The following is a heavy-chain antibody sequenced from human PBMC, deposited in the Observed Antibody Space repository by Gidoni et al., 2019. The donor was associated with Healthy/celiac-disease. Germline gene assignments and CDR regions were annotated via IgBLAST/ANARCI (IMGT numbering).Heavy chain of an antibody. CDR1: GFTFSSDS. V-gene: IGHV3-48*01. Sequence: EVQLVESGGGLVQPGGSLRLSCAASGFTFSSDSMNWVRQAPGKGLEWVSYISSSSSTIYYADSVKGRFTIPRDNAKNSLYLQMNSLSAEDTAVYYCARDAPSEWELLRTGEGYWGQGTLVTVSS. CDR2: ISSSSSTI. CDR3: ARDAPSEWELLRTGEGY. D-gene: IGHD1-26*01. J-gene: IGHJ4*02.